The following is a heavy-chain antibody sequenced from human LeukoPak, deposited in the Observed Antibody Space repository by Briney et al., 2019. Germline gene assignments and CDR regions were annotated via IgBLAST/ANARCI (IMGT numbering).Heavy chain of an antibody. D-gene: IGHD1-26*01. CDR3: ARDLVGATSLGPVDY. CDR1: GFTFNYYN. J-gene: IGHJ4*02. CDR2: ITSSGAYI. V-gene: IGHV3-21*01. Sequence: GGSLRLSCAASGFTFNYYNMNWVRQAPGKALEWVSSITSSGAYIFYADSVRGRFTISRDNAKDSLYLQMNSLGPEDTAVYYCARDLVGATSLGPVDYWGQGTLVTVSS.